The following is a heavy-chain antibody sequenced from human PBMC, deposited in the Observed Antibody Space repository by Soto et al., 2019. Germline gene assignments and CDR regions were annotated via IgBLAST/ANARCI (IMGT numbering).Heavy chain of an antibody. V-gene: IGHV4-39*07. J-gene: IGHJ4*02. D-gene: IGHD6-6*01. CDR3: ARSIAARTPDGFDY. CDR2: IYHSGST. Sequence: SETLSLTSTVSGSSISSDSSYWDWIRQPPGKGLEWIGEIYHSGSTNYNPSLKSRVTISVDKSKNQFSLNLSSVTAADTAVYYCARSIAARTPDGFDYWGQGTLVTVSS. CDR1: GSSISSDSSY.